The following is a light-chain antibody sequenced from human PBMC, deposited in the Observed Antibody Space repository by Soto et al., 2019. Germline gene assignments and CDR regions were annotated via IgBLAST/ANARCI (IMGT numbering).Light chain of an antibody. V-gene: IGKV3-20*01. CDR1: QSVSSSY. Sequence: EIVLTQSPGNLFLSPGERATLSCRASQSVSSSYLAWYQQKPGQAPRLHNYGVYTRAPGIPARFSGSGSGTEFTLTISSLQSEDFAVYYCQQYHSWPPRTFGQGPKVDIK. CDR3: QQYHSWPPRT. CDR2: GVY. J-gene: IGKJ1*01.